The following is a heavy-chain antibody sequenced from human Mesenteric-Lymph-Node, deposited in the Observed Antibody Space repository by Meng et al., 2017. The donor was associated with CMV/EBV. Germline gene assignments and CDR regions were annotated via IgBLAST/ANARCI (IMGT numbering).Heavy chain of an antibody. CDR1: GYTFTSYG. Sequence: ASVKVSCKASGYTFTSYGISWVRQAPGQGLEWMGWISAYNGDTNYAQQVQGRVTLTADTSTRTAYMEMRSLRSDDTAVYYCARGWLNYQYGMDVWGQGTTVTVSS. V-gene: IGHV1-18*01. J-gene: IGHJ6*02. CDR3: ARGWLNYQYGMDV. D-gene: IGHD5-12*01. CDR2: ISAYNGDT.